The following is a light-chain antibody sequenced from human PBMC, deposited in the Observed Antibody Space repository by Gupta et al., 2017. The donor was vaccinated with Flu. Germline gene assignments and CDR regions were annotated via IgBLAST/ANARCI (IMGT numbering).Light chain of an antibody. CDR2: IAS. V-gene: IGKV3-20*01. Sequence: VTLSLSPGERATLSCRASQGVSSSYLAWYQQKPGQAPRLLIYIASSRATGVPDRFSGSGSGTDFTLTISRLEPEDFAVYYCQHYGSSLKTFGQGTKVDIK. CDR1: QGVSSSY. CDR3: QHYGSSLKT. J-gene: IGKJ1*01.